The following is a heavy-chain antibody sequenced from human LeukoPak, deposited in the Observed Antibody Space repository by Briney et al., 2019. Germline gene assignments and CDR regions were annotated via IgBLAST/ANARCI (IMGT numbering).Heavy chain of an antibody. Sequence: AASVKVSCKASGYTFTSYGISWVRQAPGQGLEWMGGIIPIFGTANYAQKFQGRVTITADKSTSTAYMELSSLRSEDTAVYYCEGYYYDSSGYYYFDYWGQGTLVTVSS. J-gene: IGHJ4*02. CDR2: IIPIFGTA. D-gene: IGHD3-22*01. V-gene: IGHV1-69*06. CDR1: GYTFTSYG. CDR3: EGYYYDSSGYYYFDY.